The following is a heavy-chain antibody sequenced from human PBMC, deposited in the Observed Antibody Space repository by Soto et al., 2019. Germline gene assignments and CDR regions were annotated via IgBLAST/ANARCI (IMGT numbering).Heavy chain of an antibody. CDR3: ARGLATKAAARYYYYYGMNV. V-gene: IGHV4-34*01. Sequence: SETLSLISAVSGASFSRYYWRWIGQPAGKRLEWIGEINHSGSTNYNPYLKSRVTISVDTSKNQFSLKLSSVTAADTAVYYCARGLATKAAARYYYYYGMNVWGQGTTVTVSS. CDR1: GASFSRYY. D-gene: IGHD6-13*01. CDR2: INHSGST. J-gene: IGHJ6*02.